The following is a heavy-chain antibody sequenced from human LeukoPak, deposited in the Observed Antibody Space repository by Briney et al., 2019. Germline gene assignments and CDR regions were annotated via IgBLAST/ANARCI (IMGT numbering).Heavy chain of an antibody. D-gene: IGHD5-18*01. V-gene: IGHV3-23*01. Sequence: GGSLRLPCAASGFTFSSYAMSWVRQAPGKGLEWVSAISGSGGSTYYADSLKGRFTISRDNSKNTLYLQMNSLRAEDTAVYYCAKDCEIQLWLLAYWGQGTLVTVSS. CDR2: ISGSGGST. J-gene: IGHJ4*02. CDR1: GFTFSSYA. CDR3: AKDCEIQLWLLAY.